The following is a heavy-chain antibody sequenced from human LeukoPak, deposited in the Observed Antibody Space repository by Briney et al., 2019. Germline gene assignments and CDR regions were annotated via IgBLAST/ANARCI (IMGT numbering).Heavy chain of an antibody. J-gene: IGHJ4*02. V-gene: IGHV4-34*01. CDR3: ARGTDMTPITGYYSFVY. CDR2: INHSGST. CDR1: GGSFSGYY. D-gene: IGHD5-24*01. Sequence: SETLSLTCAVYGGSFSGYYWSWIRQPPGKGLEWIGEINHSGSTDYNPSLKSRVTISVDTSKNQFSLKLSSVTAADTAVYYCARGTDMTPITGYYSFVYWGQGTLVSVSS.